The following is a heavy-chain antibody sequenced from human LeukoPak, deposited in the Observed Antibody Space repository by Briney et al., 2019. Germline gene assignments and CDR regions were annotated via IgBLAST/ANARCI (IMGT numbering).Heavy chain of an antibody. D-gene: IGHD1-1*01. Sequence: SVKVSCKASGGTFSRYHFNWVRQAPGQGLEWMGGIIPVFKTTRNAQRWQGRVTMTADESTSTVYMELGSLRSDDAAVYYCATDYGDVVTTGNKGWFDPWGQGTLVTVSS. V-gene: IGHV1-69*13. J-gene: IGHJ5*02. CDR3: ATDYGDVVTTGNKGWFDP. CDR2: IIPVFKTT. CDR1: GGTFSRYH.